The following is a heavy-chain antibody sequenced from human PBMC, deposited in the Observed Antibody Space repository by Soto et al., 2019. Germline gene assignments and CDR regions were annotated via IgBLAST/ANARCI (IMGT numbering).Heavy chain of an antibody. D-gene: IGHD3-16*01. CDR2: MHYSGAT. CDR3: ARQGSNSSRRLSWFDP. Sequence: SETLSLTCTASGGSSSSSTYSWGWIRQPPGKGLEWIGSMHYSGATYYNPSLKSRVSISVDASKSQFSLKLTFVTAADTAVYFCARQGSNSSRRLSWFDPWGQGTLVTVSS. CDR1: GGSSSSSTYS. V-gene: IGHV4-39*01. J-gene: IGHJ5*02.